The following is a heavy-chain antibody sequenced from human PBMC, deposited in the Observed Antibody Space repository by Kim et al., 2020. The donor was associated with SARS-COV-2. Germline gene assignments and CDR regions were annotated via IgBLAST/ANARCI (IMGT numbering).Heavy chain of an antibody. CDR3: ARGDTSGYYYYDY. CDR2: IWYDGSNK. D-gene: IGHD3-22*01. CDR1: GFTFNNYD. V-gene: IGHV3-33*01. Sequence: GGSLRLSCAVSGFTFNNYDFHWVRQAPGKGLEWVAIIWYDGSNKYYADSVKGRFTISRDNSKNTLYLQMNSLRAEDAAVYYCARGDTSGYYYYDYWGQGTLVTASS. J-gene: IGHJ4*02.